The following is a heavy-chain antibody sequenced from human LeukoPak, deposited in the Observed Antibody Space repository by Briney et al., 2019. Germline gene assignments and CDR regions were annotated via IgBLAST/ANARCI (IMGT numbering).Heavy chain of an antibody. CDR2: FDAEVGET. CDR3: ATLRAINTAMPQGY. J-gene: IGHJ4*02. V-gene: IGHV1-24*01. Sequence: ASVKVSCKVSGYTLTDLSMHWVRQAPGKGLEWMGGFDAEVGETIYAKKLQGRVTVTEDTSTDTVYMALSSLRSEDTAVYYCATLRAINTAMPQGYWGQGTLVTVSS. CDR1: GYTLTDLS. D-gene: IGHD5-18*01.